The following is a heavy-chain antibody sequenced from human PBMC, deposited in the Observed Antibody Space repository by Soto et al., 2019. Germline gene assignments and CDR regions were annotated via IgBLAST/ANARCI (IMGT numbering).Heavy chain of an antibody. V-gene: IGHV3-74*01. CDR2: INSDGSTT. J-gene: IGHJ4*02. CDR1: GFTFSSYW. CDR3: AKDLPPKGLDY. Sequence: PGGSLRLSCAASGFTFSSYWMHWVRRAPGRGLVWVSHINSDGSTTSYADSVEGRFTISRDNAKNTLYLQMNSLRAEDTAVYYCAKDLPPKGLDYWGQGTLVTVSS.